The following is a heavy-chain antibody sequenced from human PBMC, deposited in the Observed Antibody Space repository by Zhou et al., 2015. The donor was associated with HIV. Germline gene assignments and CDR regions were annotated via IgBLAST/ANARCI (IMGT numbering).Heavy chain of an antibody. D-gene: IGHD3-10*01. CDR2: VNPNSGVT. CDR3: ARDLERILRFGEDGIYYGMDV. V-gene: IGHV1-2*02. J-gene: IGHJ6*02. CDR1: GYTFTSYD. Sequence: QVQLVQSGAEVKKPGASVKVSCKASGYTFTSYDINWVRQATGQGLEWVGWVNPNSGVTNYAQKFQGRVTMTRDTSITTAYMELSRLRSDDTAVYFCARDLERILRFGEDGIYYGMDVWGQGTTVIVSS.